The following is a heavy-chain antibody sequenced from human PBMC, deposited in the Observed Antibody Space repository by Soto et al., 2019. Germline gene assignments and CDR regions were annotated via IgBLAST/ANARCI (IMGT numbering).Heavy chain of an antibody. V-gene: IGHV4-59*08. CDR1: GGSIGSYY. D-gene: IGHD2-15*01. CDR3: ARSHLYCSGGSCYSGVVDY. CDR2: IYYSGST. Sequence: QVQLQESGPGLVKPSETLSLTCTVSGGSIGSYYWSWIRQPPGKGLEWSGYIYYSGSTNYHPPLKRPVTISVDTSKNQFSLKLSSVTAADTAVYYCARSHLYCSGGSCYSGVVDYWGQGTLVTVSS. J-gene: IGHJ4*02.